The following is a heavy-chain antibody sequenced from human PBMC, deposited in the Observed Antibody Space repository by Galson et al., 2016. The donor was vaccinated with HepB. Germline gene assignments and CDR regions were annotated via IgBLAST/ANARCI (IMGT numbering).Heavy chain of an antibody. J-gene: IGHJ4*02. CDR2: ISSVSSYI. D-gene: IGHD1-26*01. V-gene: IGHV3-21*01. CDR1: GFTFSSYS. CDR3: ARDRVGSSYYMDPFDY. Sequence: SLRLSCAASGFTFSSYSMNWVRQAPGKGLEWVSSISSVSSYIYYADSMKGRFTVSRDNAKNSLYLQMNSLRAEDTAVYYCARDRVGSSYYMDPFDYWGQGTPVTVSS.